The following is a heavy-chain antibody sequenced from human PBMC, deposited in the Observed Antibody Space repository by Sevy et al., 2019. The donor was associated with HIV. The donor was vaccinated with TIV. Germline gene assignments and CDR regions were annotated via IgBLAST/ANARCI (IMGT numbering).Heavy chain of an antibody. D-gene: IGHD3-3*01. V-gene: IGHV3-64D*06. CDR1: GFTFSSYA. J-gene: IGHJ6*02. Sequence: GESLKISCSASGFTFSSYAMHWVRQAPGKGLEYVTAISSNGGSTYYAVSVKGRFTISRDNSKNTLYLQMSSLRAEDTAVYYCVKAWSGPHLGMDVWGQGTTVTVSS. CDR3: VKAWSGPHLGMDV. CDR2: ISSNGGST.